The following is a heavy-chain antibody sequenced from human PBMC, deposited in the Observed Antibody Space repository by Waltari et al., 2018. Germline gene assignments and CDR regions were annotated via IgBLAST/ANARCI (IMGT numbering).Heavy chain of an antibody. J-gene: IGHJ6*02. Sequence: QVQLVQSGAEVKKPGSSVKVSCKASGCTFSSYTISWGRQAPGQGLGWMGRIIPILGIANYAQKFQGRVTITADKSTSTAYMELSSLRSEDTAVYYCARDSTYYGMDVWGQGTTVTVSS. CDR2: IIPILGIA. CDR3: ARDSTYYGMDV. CDR1: GCTFSSYT. V-gene: IGHV1-69*08.